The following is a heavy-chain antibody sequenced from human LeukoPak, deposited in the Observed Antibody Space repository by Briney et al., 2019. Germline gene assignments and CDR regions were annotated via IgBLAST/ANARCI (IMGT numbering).Heavy chain of an antibody. CDR3: ARDPTAYYDSSGYFFDY. CDR1: GGSISSSSYY. D-gene: IGHD3-22*01. CDR2: INHSGST. V-gene: IGHV4-39*07. Sequence: PSETLSLTCTVSGGSISSSSYYWGWIRQPPGKGLEWIGEINHSGSTNYNPSLKSRVTISVDTSKNQFSLKLSSVTAADTAVYYCARDPTAYYDSSGYFFDYWGQGTLVTVSS. J-gene: IGHJ4*02.